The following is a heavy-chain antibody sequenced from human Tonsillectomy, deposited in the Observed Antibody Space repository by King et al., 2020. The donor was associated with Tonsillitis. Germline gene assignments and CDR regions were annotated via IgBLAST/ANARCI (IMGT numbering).Heavy chain of an antibody. CDR1: GFTFDDYG. Sequence: QLVQSGGGVVRPGGSLRLSCAASGFTFDDYGMSWVRQAPGKGLEWVAGINWSGDSAGYADSVKGRFTISRDNAKNSLYLQMNSLRAEDTALYYCARRGGNMILGLNYFDNWGPGTLGTVSS. V-gene: IGHV3-20*04. J-gene: IGHJ4*01. CDR3: ARRGGNMILGLNYFDN. CDR2: INWSGDSA. D-gene: IGHD3-22*01.